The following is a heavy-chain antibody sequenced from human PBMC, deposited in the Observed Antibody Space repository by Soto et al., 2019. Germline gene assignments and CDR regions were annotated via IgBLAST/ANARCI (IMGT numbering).Heavy chain of an antibody. CDR2: FNPNRGGT. Sequence: ASVKVCCKASGYSLTGYYMYLVRQDPGQGRVRIEWFNPNRGGTNYAQTFQGWVTMTRDTSISTAYMELSRLRSDDTAVYYCATEPNCSSTSCDYYYYGMEVWGQGTTVTV. V-gene: IGHV1-2*04. D-gene: IGHD2-2*01. CDR3: ATEPNCSSTSCDYYYYGMEV. J-gene: IGHJ6*02. CDR1: GYSLTGYY.